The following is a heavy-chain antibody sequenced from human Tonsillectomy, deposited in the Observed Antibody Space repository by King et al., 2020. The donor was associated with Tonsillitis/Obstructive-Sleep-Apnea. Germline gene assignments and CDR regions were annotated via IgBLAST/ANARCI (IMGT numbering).Heavy chain of an antibody. CDR3: ASQVAVAGTNXYGMDV. CDR2: IIPIFGTA. V-gene: IGHV1-69*01. CDR1: GGTFSSYA. Sequence: QLVQSGAEVKKPGSSVKVSCKASGGTFSSYAISWVRQAPGQGLEWMGGIIPIFGTANYAQKFQGRVTITADESTSTAYMELSSLRSEDTAVYYCASQVAVAGTNXYGMDVWGQGTTVTVSS. D-gene: IGHD6-19*01. J-gene: IGHJ6*02.